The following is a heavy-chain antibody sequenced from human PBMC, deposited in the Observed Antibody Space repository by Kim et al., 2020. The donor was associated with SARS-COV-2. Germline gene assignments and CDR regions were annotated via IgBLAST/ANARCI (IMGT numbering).Heavy chain of an antibody. CDR1: GFTFDDYA. J-gene: IGHJ4*02. CDR3: AKDTAVAGTSPGGFDY. Sequence: GGSLRLSCAASGFTFDDYAMHWVRQAPGKGLEWVSGISWNSGSIGYADSVKGRFTISRDNAKNSLYLQMNSLRAEDTALYYCAKDTAVAGTSPGGFDYWGQGTLVTVSS. CDR2: ISWNSGSI. V-gene: IGHV3-9*01. D-gene: IGHD6-19*01.